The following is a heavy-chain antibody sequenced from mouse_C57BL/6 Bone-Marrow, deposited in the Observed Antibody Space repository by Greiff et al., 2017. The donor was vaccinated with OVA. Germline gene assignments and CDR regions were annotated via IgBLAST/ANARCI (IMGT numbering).Heavy chain of an antibody. J-gene: IGHJ2*01. Sequence: VQLQQSGPELVKPGASVKISCKASGYAFSSSWMNWVKQRPGKGLEWIGRIYPGAGDTNYNGKVKGKGTLTADRSSSTAYMQLSSLTSEDSAVYFCAPHYDYDGFDYWGQGTTLTVSS. D-gene: IGHD2-4*01. CDR3: APHYDYDGFDY. CDR1: GYAFSSSW. CDR2: IYPGAGDT. V-gene: IGHV1-82*01.